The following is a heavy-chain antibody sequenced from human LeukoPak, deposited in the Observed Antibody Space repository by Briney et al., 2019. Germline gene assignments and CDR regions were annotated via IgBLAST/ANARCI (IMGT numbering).Heavy chain of an antibody. Sequence: GGSLRLSCEASGFTFSRYEMNWFRQAPGKGLEWVSYVSKSGGTMKNADSVKGRFTVSRDNAKNSPYLQMNSLTAEDTAVYYCATAVIRGRGTMVTVSS. CDR2: VSKSGGTM. CDR1: GFTFSRYE. CDR3: ATAVI. J-gene: IGHJ3*02. V-gene: IGHV3-48*03.